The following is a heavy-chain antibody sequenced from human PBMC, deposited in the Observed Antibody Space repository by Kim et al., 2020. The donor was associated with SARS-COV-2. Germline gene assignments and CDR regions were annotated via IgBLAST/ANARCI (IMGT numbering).Heavy chain of an antibody. D-gene: IGHD3-22*01. CDR3: ARGAWMNYYDNSGYSDY. CDR1: GFTFSTYA. J-gene: IGHJ4*02. CDR2: ISYDGSNK. V-gene: IGHV3-30*04. Sequence: GGSLRLSCAASGFTFSTYAMHWVRQAPGKGLEWMAVISYDGSNKYYADSVKGRFTISRDNSKNTLYLQMNSLRPEDTAVYYCARGAWMNYYDNSGYSDYWGQGTLVTVSS.